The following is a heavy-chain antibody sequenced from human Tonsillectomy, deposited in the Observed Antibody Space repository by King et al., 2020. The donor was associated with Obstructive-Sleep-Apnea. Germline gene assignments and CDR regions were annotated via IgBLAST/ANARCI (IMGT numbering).Heavy chain of an antibody. CDR3: ARISAYCSRASCYALGYYGMDV. Sequence: VQLVESGGGLVQPGGSLRLSCAASGFTFSSYWMSWVRQAPGKGLEWVANIKQDGSEKYYVDAVKGRFTISRDNAKNSLYLQMNSLRAEDTAVYYCARISAYCSRASCYALGYYGMDVWGQGTPVTVSS. D-gene: IGHD2-2*01. CDR2: IKQDGSEK. V-gene: IGHV3-7*03. CDR1: GFTFSSYW. J-gene: IGHJ6*02.